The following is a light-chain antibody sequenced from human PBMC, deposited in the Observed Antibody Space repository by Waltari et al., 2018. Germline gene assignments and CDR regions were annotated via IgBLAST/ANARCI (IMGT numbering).Light chain of an antibody. J-gene: IGKJ5*01. CDR3: QQYYDWRRVT. CDR2: GAS. V-gene: IGKV3D-15*01. Sequence: EIVMTQSPATLSVPPGERATLSCRASQSVSGNLAWYRQKPGQAPRLLIYGASTRATGIPARFSGSASGTEFTLTISSLQSEDSAVYYCQQYYDWRRVTFGQGTRLEIK. CDR1: QSVSGN.